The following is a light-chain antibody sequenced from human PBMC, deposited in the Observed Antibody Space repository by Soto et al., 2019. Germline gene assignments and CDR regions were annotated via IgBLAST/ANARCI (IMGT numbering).Light chain of an antibody. J-gene: IGLJ2*01. CDR3: QSYDSSVTGSV. CDR2: SNT. CDR1: SFNIGAGYD. Sequence: QSVLTQPPSVSGAPGQRVTISCTGSSFNIGAGYDVHWYQQVPGTAPKLLIYSNTNRPSGVPDRFSGSKSGTSASLAITGLQAEDEADYYCQSYDSSVTGSVFGGGTKLTVL. V-gene: IGLV1-40*01.